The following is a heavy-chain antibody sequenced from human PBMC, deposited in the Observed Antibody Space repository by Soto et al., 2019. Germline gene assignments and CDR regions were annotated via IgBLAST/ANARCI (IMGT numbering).Heavy chain of an antibody. J-gene: IGHJ4*02. V-gene: IGHV3-21*01. CDR2: ISSSSSYI. CDR1: GLTFSSYS. D-gene: IGHD3-10*01. Sequence: GSLRLSCAASGLTFSSYSMNWVRQAPGKGLEWVSSISSSSSYIYYADSVKGRFTISRDNAKNSLYLQMNSLRAEDTAVYYCARDRKGITMVGTPNDYWGQGTLVTVS. CDR3: ARDRKGITMVGTPNDY.